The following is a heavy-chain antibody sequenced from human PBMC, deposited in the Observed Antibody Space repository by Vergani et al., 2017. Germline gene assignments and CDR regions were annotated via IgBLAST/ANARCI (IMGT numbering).Heavy chain of an antibody. D-gene: IGHD3-22*01. CDR2: MYTSGHT. CDR1: GASVSRGTYY. Sequence: QVQLPESGPGLLKPSQTLSLTCTVSGASVSRGTYYWTWIRQPAGKKLEWIVRMYTSGHTIYNPSLESRVTMSVDTSKNQFSLQLSSVTAADTAVYYCARVVSSGRNYYYYYYMDVWGKGTTVTVSS. CDR3: ARVVSSGRNYYYYYYMDV. J-gene: IGHJ6*03. V-gene: IGHV4-61*02.